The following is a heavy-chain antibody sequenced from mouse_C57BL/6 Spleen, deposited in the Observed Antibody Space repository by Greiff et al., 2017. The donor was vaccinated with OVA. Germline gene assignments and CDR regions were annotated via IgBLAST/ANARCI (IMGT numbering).Heavy chain of an antibody. Sequence: QVQLKQSGPELVKPGASVKISCKASGYAFSSSWMNWVKQRPGKGLEWIGRIYPGDGDTNYNGKVKGKATLTADKSSSTAYMHLSSLPSEDSAVYFCAYGSSPYWYFDVWGTGTTVTVSS. J-gene: IGHJ1*03. D-gene: IGHD1-1*01. V-gene: IGHV1-82*01. CDR3: AYGSSPYWYFDV. CDR2: IYPGDGDT. CDR1: GYAFSSSW.